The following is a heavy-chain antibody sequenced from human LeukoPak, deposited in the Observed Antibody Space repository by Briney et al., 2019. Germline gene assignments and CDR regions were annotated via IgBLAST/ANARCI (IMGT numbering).Heavy chain of an antibody. Sequence: GGSLRLSCAASGFTFSSYWVHWVRQAPGKGLEWVSAISGSGGSTYYADSVKGRFTISRDNAKNTLYLQMNSLRAEDTAVYYCARSGPSDCSSTSCYYYYYGMDVWGQGTTVTVSS. CDR3: ARSGPSDCSSTSCYYYYYGMDV. D-gene: IGHD2-2*01. J-gene: IGHJ6*02. CDR2: ISGSGGST. CDR1: GFTFSSYW. V-gene: IGHV3-74*01.